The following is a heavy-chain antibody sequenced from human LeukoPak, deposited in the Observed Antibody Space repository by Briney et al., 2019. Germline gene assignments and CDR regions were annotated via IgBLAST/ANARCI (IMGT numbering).Heavy chain of an antibody. V-gene: IGHV3-30-3*01. Sequence: GGSLRLSCAASGFTFSSYAMHWVRQAPGKGLEWVAVISYDGSNKYYADSVKGRFTISRDNSKNTLYLQMNSLRAEDTAVYYCARDLSLTMVRGVASFDYWGQGTLVTVSS. CDR1: GFTFSSYA. CDR2: ISYDGSNK. J-gene: IGHJ4*02. CDR3: ARDLSLTMVRGVASFDY. D-gene: IGHD3-10*01.